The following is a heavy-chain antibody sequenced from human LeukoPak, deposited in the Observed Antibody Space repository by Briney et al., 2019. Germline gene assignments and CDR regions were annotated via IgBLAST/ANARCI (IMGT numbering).Heavy chain of an antibody. D-gene: IGHD3-22*01. CDR2: ISAYNGNT. Sequence: ASVKVSCKASGYTFTSYGISWVRQAPGQGLEWMRWISAYNGNTNYAQKLQGRVTMTTDTSTSTAYMEPRSLRSDDTAVYYCARAPRYYYDSSGEGHWGQGTLVTVSS. CDR1: GYTFTSYG. J-gene: IGHJ4*02. V-gene: IGHV1-18*01. CDR3: ARAPRYYYDSSGEGH.